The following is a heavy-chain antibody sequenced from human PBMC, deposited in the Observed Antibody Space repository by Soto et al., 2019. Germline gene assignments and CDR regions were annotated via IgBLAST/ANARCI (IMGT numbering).Heavy chain of an antibody. D-gene: IGHD6-19*01. V-gene: IGHV3-23*01. J-gene: IGHJ5*02. CDR2: ISGGGGNT. CDR3: AKDRGPGGRFSGIAVAGIPS. CDR1: GFTFSSYA. Sequence: EVQLLESGGGLVQPGGSLRLSCAASGFTFSSYAMSWVRQTPGKGLEWVSGISGGGGNTYYADSVTGRFTISRDNSRNTLYLQMNSLRAADTAIYYCAKDRGPGGRFSGIAVAGIPSWGQGTLVTVSS.